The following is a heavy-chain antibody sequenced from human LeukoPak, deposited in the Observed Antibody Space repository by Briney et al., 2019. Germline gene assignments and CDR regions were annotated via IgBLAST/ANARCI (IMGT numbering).Heavy chain of an antibody. CDR3: ARVPYYDFWSGYPNPLFDY. J-gene: IGHJ4*02. Sequence: ASVKVSCKASGYTFTGYYMHWVRQAPGQGLEWMGWINPNSGGTNYAQKFQGRVTMTRDTSISTAYMELSRLRSDDTAVYYCARVPYYDFWSGYPNPLFDYWGQGTLVTVSS. CDR2: INPNSGGT. CDR1: GYTFTGYY. D-gene: IGHD3-3*01. V-gene: IGHV1-2*02.